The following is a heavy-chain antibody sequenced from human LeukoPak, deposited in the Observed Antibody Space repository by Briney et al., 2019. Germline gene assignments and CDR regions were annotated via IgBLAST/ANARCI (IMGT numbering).Heavy chain of an antibody. V-gene: IGHV3-21*01. Sequence: PGGSLRLSCAASGFTFSSYSMNWVRQAPGKGLEWVSSISSSSSYIYYADSVKGRFTISRDNAKNSLYLQMNSLRAEDTAVYYCARDQGRGIWFGELIDAFDIWGQRTMVTVSS. CDR3: ARDQGRGIWFGELIDAFDI. CDR2: ISSSSSYI. CDR1: GFTFSSYS. J-gene: IGHJ3*02. D-gene: IGHD3-10*01.